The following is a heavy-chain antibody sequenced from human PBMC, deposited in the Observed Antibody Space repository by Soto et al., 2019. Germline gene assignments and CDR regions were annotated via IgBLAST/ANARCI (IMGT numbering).Heavy chain of an antibody. CDR1: GYTFGSYD. CDR2: MNPNSGDT. V-gene: IGHV1-8*01. Sequence: QVQLVQSGAEVRKPGASVKVSCKPSGYTFGSYDFNWVRQATGQGLEWMGWMNPNSGDTEFAQKFQGRVTMTRDTSISTDYMELSSLSFDDTAVYYGARGDCSGGRCYFPLDYWGQGTLVTVSS. CDR3: ARGDCSGGRCYFPLDY. D-gene: IGHD2-15*01. J-gene: IGHJ4*02.